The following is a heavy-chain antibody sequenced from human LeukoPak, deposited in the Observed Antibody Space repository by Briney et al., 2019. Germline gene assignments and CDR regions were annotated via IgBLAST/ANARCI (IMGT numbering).Heavy chain of an antibody. Sequence: SETLSLTCTVSGGSISSYYWSWIRQPPGKGLEWIGYIYYSGSTNYNPSLKSRVTISVDTSKNQFSLKLSSVTAADTAVYYCARALSGSPRLYYFDYWGQGTLVTVSS. CDR3: ARALSGSPRLYYFDY. J-gene: IGHJ4*02. V-gene: IGHV4-59*01. CDR1: GGSISSYY. CDR2: IYYSGST. D-gene: IGHD1-26*01.